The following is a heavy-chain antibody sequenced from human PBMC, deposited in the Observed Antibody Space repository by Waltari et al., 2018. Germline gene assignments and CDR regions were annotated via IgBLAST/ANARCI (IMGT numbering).Heavy chain of an antibody. D-gene: IGHD3-3*01. CDR3: ARGRDVFANFDYNWFDP. CDR1: GYIFSNYA. J-gene: IGHJ5*02. Sequence: QVQLVQSGAEVLKPGASVRVSCQASGYIFSNYAINWVRQAAGQGPEGMGWVNPNSGAAAYAQKFQGRITMTWDTSTSTAYMELNNLRSDDTAVLYCARGRDVFANFDYNWFDPWGQGTLVTVSS. CDR2: VNPNSGAA. V-gene: IGHV1-8*02.